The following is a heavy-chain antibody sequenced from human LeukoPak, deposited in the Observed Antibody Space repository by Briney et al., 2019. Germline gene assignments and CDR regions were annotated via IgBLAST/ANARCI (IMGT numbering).Heavy chain of an antibody. CDR3: ASRGFYYYYMDV. V-gene: IGHV4-31*03. CDR2: IYYSGST. J-gene: IGHJ6*03. Sequence: SETLSLTCTVSGVSISSGGYYWSWIRQHPGKGLEWNAYIYYSGSTYYNPSLKSRITISVDTSKNQFSLKLSSVTAADSAVYYCASRGFYYYYMDVWGKGTPVTVSS. D-gene: IGHD3-22*01. CDR1: GVSISSGGYY.